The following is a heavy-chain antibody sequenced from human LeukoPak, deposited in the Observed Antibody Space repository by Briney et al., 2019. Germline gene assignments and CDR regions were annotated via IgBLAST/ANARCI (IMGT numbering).Heavy chain of an antibody. D-gene: IGHD3-22*01. Sequence: ASVKVFCKASGYTFTSYGISWVRQAPGQGLEWMGWISAYNGNTNYAQKLQGRVTMTTDTSTSTAYMELRSLRSDDTAVYYCARQDYYDSSGYYYVGYSFDYWGQGTLVTVSS. CDR2: ISAYNGNT. J-gene: IGHJ4*02. V-gene: IGHV1-18*01. CDR3: ARQDYYDSSGYYYVGYSFDY. CDR1: GYTFTSYG.